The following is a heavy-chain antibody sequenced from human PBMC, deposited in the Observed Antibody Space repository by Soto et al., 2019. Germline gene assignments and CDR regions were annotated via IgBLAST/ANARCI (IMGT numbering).Heavy chain of an antibody. D-gene: IGHD1-26*01. CDR2: ISYDGSNK. Sequence: ESGGGVVQPGRSLRLSCAASGFTFSSYGMHWVRQAPGKGLEWVAVISYDGSNKYYADSVKGRFTISRDNSKNTLYLQMNSLRAEDTAVYYCAKMEIVGATRLYYFDYWGQGTLVTVSS. CDR3: AKMEIVGATRLYYFDY. J-gene: IGHJ4*02. CDR1: GFTFSSYG. V-gene: IGHV3-30*18.